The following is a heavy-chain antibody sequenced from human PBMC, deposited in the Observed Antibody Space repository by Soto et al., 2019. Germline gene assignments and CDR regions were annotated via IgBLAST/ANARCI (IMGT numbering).Heavy chain of an antibody. Sequence: QVQLVQSGAEVKKPGSSVKVSCKASGGTFSSYTISWVRQAPGQGLEWMGRIIPILGIANYAQKFQGRVTITADKSTSTAYMELSSLRSEDTAVYYCARDRITGTLENYDYMDVWGKGTTVTVSS. V-gene: IGHV1-69*08. CDR2: IIPILGIA. J-gene: IGHJ6*03. CDR1: GGTFSSYT. D-gene: IGHD1-7*01. CDR3: ARDRITGTLENYDYMDV.